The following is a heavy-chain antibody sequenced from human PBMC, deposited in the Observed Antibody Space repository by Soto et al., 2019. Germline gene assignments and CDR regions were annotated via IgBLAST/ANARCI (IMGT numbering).Heavy chain of an antibody. Sequence: QLQLQESGPGLVKPSETQSLTCTVSGGSISSSSYYWGWIRQPPGKGLEWIGSIYYSGSTYYNPSLKSRVTISVDTSKNQFSLKLSSVTAADTAVYYCARSQLRYFDWSPRGTAFDIWGQGTMVTVSS. CDR3: ARSQLRYFDWSPRGTAFDI. D-gene: IGHD3-9*01. V-gene: IGHV4-39*01. CDR2: IYYSGST. CDR1: GGSISSSSYY. J-gene: IGHJ3*02.